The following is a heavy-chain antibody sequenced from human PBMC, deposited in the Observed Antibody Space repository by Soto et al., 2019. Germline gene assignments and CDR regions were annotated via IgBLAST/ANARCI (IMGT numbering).Heavy chain of an antibody. Sequence: PSETLSLTCTVSGGSISSYYWSWIRQPPGKGLEWIGYIYYSGSTYYNPSLKSRVTISVDTSKNQFSLKLSSVTAADTAVYYCARDVSGYYGTWGQGTLVTVSS. J-gene: IGHJ5*02. CDR1: GGSISSYY. V-gene: IGHV4-59*06. CDR2: IYYSGST. CDR3: ARDVSGYYGT. D-gene: IGHD3-10*01.